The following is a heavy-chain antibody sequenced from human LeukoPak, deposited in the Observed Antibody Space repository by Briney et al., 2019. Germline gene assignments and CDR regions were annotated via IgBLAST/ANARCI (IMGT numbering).Heavy chain of an antibody. V-gene: IGHV4-34*01. CDR3: AREIAVAGLTMYYYYGMDV. CDR2: INHSGST. J-gene: IGHJ6*02. CDR1: GGSFSGYY. D-gene: IGHD6-19*01. Sequence: TSETLSLTCAVYGGSFSGYYWSWIRQPPGKGLEWIGEINHSGSTNYNPSLKSRVTISVDTSKNQFSLKLSSVTAADTAVYYCAREIAVAGLTMYYYYGMDVWGQGTTVTVSS.